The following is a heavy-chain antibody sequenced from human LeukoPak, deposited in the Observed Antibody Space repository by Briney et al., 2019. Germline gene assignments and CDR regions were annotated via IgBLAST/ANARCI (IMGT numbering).Heavy chain of an antibody. V-gene: IGHV4-59*01. D-gene: IGHD6-19*01. CDR2: IYYSGST. J-gene: IGHJ6*03. CDR3: AGRSLAVADGDYYYYMDV. Sequence: SETLSLTCTVSGGSISSYYWSWIRQPPGKGLEWIGYIYYSGSTNYNLSLKSRVTISVDTSRNQFSLKLSSVTAADAAVYYCAGRSLAVADGDYYYYMDVWGKGTTVTVSS. CDR1: GGSISSYY.